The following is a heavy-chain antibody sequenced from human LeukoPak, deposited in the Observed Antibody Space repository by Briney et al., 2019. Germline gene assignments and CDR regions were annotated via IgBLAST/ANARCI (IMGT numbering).Heavy chain of an antibody. CDR2: IKQDGSLK. CDR3: TRDFQYYDTSGYVAPLIDY. D-gene: IGHD3-22*01. Sequence: PGGSLRLSCAASGFTFSNHWMSWVRQAPGKGLEWVANIKQDGSLKYYVDSVKGRFAISRDNAENSLYLQLNSLRAEDTAVYYCTRDFQYYDTSGYVAPLIDYWGQGTLVTVSS. V-gene: IGHV3-7*01. J-gene: IGHJ4*02. CDR1: GFTFSNHW.